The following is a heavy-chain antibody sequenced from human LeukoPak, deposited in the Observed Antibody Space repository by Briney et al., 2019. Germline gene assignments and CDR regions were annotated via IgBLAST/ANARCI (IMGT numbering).Heavy chain of an antibody. D-gene: IGHD3-10*01. J-gene: IGHJ4*02. CDR1: EYTFTVYY. V-gene: IGHV1-2*02. Sequence: ASVKVSCKASEYTFTVYYMHWVRQAPGQGLEWMGWINPNSGGTNYAQKFQGGVTMTRDTSISTAYMELSRLRSDDTAVYYCAGSRGVRGVIPFDYWGQGTLVTVSS. CDR3: AGSRGVRGVIPFDY. CDR2: INPNSGGT.